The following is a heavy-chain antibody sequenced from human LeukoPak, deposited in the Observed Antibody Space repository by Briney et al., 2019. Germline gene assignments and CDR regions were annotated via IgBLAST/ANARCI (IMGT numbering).Heavy chain of an antibody. CDR3: AIVGPSHTFDI. D-gene: IGHD6-6*01. CDR2: IIPILGIA. Sequence: ASVKVSCKASGGTFSSYAISWVRQAPGQGLEWMGRIIPILGIANYAQKFQGRVTITADKSTSTAYMELSSLRSEDTAVYYCAIVGPSHTFDIWGQGTMVTVSS. J-gene: IGHJ3*02. V-gene: IGHV1-69*04. CDR1: GGTFSSYA.